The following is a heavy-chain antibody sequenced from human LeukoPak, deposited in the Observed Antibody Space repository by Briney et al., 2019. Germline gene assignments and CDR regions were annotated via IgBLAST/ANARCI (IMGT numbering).Heavy chain of an antibody. CDR1: GFTFSSYS. CDR3: ARPSVEMATRWPFSDYYMDV. CDR2: ISSSSSYI. V-gene: IGHV3-21*01. D-gene: IGHD5-24*01. J-gene: IGHJ6*03. Sequence: GGSLRLSCAASGFTFSSYSMNWVRQAPGKGLEWVSSISSSSSYIYYADSVKGRFTISRDNAKNSLYLQMNSLRAEDTAVYYCARPSVEMATRWPFSDYYMDVWGKGTTVTISS.